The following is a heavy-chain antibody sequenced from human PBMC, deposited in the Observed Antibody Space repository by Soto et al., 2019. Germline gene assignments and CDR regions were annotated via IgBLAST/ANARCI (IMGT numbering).Heavy chain of an antibody. J-gene: IGHJ4*02. CDR1: GGSFSGYY. Sequence: PSETLSLTCAVYGGSFSGYYWSWIRQPPGKGLEWIGEINHSGSTNYNPSLKSRVTISVDTSKNQFSLKLSSVTAADTAVYCCARLGSSGWYVVWGQGTLVTVSS. CDR3: ARLGSSGWYVV. V-gene: IGHV4-34*01. D-gene: IGHD6-19*01. CDR2: INHSGST.